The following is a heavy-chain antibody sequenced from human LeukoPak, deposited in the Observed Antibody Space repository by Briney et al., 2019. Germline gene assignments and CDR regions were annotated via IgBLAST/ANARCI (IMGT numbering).Heavy chain of an antibody. CDR1: GFTLSSYW. D-gene: IGHD4-23*01. V-gene: IGHV3-74*01. CDR2: INNDGVST. Sequence: GGSLRLSCATSGFTLSSYWMHWVRQVPGKGLEWLSRINNDGVSTSYADSVKGRFTIFRDNAKNTLYLRMNSLRAEDTAIYYCARKPLSGGNGGTIDYWGQGTLVTVSS. J-gene: IGHJ4*02. CDR3: ARKPLSGGNGGTIDY.